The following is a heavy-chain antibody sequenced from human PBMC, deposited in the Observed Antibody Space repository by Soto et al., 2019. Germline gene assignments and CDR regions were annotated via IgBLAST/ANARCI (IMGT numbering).Heavy chain of an antibody. CDR2: ISFDGRKE. CDR3: ARDGYGMDV. J-gene: IGHJ6*02. V-gene: IGHV3-30*04. CDR1: GFTFSSYA. Sequence: QVQLVESGGGVVQPGRSLRLSCAASGFTFSSYAMHWVRQAPGKGLEWVALISFDGRKEYYADSVKGRFTISRDNSKNTLYLQMTSLRAEDTAVYYCARDGYGMDVWGQATTGTVSS.